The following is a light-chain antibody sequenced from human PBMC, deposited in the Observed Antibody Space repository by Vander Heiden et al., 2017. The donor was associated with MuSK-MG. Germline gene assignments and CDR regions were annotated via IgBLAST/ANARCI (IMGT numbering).Light chain of an antibody. CDR1: SSDVGSYNL. V-gene: IGLV2-23*02. J-gene: IGLJ2*01. CDR2: EVS. Sequence: SALTQPASVSASPGQSIPISCTGTSSDVGSYNLVSWYQQHPGKASKLMIDEVSKRPEGVSNRFSGSKSGNTASLTISGRQAEDEADYYCCSYAGSSTLVFGGGTKLTVL. CDR3: CSYAGSSTLV.